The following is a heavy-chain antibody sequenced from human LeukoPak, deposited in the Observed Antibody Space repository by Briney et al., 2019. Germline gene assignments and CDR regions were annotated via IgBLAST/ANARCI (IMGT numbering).Heavy chain of an antibody. V-gene: IGHV4-59*08. Sequence: SETLSLTCTVSGGSISSYYWSWLRQPPGKGLEWIGYIYYSGSTNYNPSLKSRVTISVDTSKNQFSLKLSSVTAADTAVYYCARRSGYWYYFDYWGQGTLVTVSS. CDR2: IYYSGST. D-gene: IGHD3-3*01. J-gene: IGHJ4*01. CDR1: GGSISSYY. CDR3: ARRSGYWYYFDY.